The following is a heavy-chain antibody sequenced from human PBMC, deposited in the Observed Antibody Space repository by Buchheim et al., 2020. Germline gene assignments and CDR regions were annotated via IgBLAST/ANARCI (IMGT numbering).Heavy chain of an antibody. CDR1: GGSFSGYY. Sequence: QVQLQQSGAGLLKPSETLSLTCAVYGGSFSGYYWSWIRQPPGKGLEWIGVINHSGSTNYNPSLKSRVTISVDTSKNQFSLKLSSVTAADTAVYYCATDPNYSSRHNWFDPWGQGTL. CDR3: ATDPNYSSRHNWFDP. CDR2: INHSGST. J-gene: IGHJ5*02. V-gene: IGHV4-34*01. D-gene: IGHD6-13*01.